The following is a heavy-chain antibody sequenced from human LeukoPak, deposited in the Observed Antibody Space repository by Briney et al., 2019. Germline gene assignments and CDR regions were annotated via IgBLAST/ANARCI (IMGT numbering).Heavy chain of an antibody. V-gene: IGHV4-4*09. CDR3: ARFRCSSSSCASRGAFDI. Sequence: SETLSLTCTVSGGSISSYYWSWIRQPPGKGLEWIGYIYTSGSTNYNPSLKSRVTMSVDTSKNQFSLKLSSVTAADTAVYYCARFRCSSSSCASRGAFDIRGQGTMVTVSS. D-gene: IGHD2-2*01. J-gene: IGHJ3*02. CDR2: IYTSGST. CDR1: GGSISSYY.